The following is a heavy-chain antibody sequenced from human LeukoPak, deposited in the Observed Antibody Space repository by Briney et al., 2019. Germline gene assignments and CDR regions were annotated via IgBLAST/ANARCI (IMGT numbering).Heavy chain of an antibody. J-gene: IGHJ4*02. D-gene: IGHD5-24*01. Sequence: PSETLSLTCTVSGGSISNSSYYWGWIRQPPGKGLEWIGSVYYSGSTYYNPSLKSRATISVDTSKNQFSLKLSSVTAADTAVYYRARHGRMGTINPSYWGQGTLVTVSS. V-gene: IGHV4-39*01. CDR3: ARHGRMGTINPSY. CDR2: VYYSGST. CDR1: GGSISNSSYY.